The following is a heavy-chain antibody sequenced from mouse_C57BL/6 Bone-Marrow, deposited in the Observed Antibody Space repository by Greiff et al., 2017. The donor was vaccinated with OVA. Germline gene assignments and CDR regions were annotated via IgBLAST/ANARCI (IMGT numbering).Heavy chain of an antibody. D-gene: IGHD1-2*01. CDR1: GYSITSGYY. V-gene: IGHV3-6*01. J-gene: IGHJ4*01. Sequence: EVKLQESGPGLVKPSQSLSLTCSVTGYSITSGYYWNWIRQFPGNKLEWMGYISYDGSNNYNPSLKNRISITRDTSKNQFFLKLNSVTTEDTATYYCARAITTDAMDYWGQGTSGTVSS. CDR3: ARAITTDAMDY. CDR2: ISYDGSN.